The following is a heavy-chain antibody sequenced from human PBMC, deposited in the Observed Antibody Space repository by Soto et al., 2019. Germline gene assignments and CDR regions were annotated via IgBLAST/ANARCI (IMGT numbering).Heavy chain of an antibody. CDR2: IYSGGST. J-gene: IGHJ2*01. Sequence: EVPLVESGGGLIQPGGSLRLSCAASGFTVSSNYMSWVRQAPGKGLEWVSVIYSGGSTYYADSVKGRFTISRDNSKNTLYLQMNSLRAEDTAVYDCARWLHALVLGRYFDLWGRGTLVTVSS. V-gene: IGHV3-53*01. D-gene: IGHD5-12*01. CDR3: ARWLHALVLGRYFDL. CDR1: GFTVSSNY.